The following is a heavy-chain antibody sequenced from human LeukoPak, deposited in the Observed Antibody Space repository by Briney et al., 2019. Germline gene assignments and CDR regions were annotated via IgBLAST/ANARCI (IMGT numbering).Heavy chain of an antibody. CDR2: INPNSGGT. CDR3: ARDRHRVIAARPGHPFDP. V-gene: IGHV1-2*04. CDR1: GYTFTGYY. D-gene: IGHD6-6*01. Sequence: GASVKVSCKASGYTFTGYYMHWVRQAPGQGLEWMGWINPNSGGTNYAQKFQGWVTMTRDTSISTAYMELSRLRSDDTAVYYCARDRHRVIAARPGHPFDPWGQGTLVTVSS. J-gene: IGHJ5*02.